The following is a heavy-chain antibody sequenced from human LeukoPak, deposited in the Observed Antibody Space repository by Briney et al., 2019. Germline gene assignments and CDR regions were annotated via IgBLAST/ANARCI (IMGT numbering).Heavy chain of an antibody. CDR3: ARDQGYCSSTSCSFDY. Sequence: ASVKVSCKASGYTFTSYYMHWVRQAPGQGLEWMGWINPNSGGTNYAQKFQGRVTMTRDTSISTAYMELSRLRSDDTAVYYCARDQGYCSSTSCSFDYWGQGTLVTVSS. D-gene: IGHD2-2*01. CDR1: GYTFTSYY. J-gene: IGHJ4*02. V-gene: IGHV1-2*02. CDR2: INPNSGGT.